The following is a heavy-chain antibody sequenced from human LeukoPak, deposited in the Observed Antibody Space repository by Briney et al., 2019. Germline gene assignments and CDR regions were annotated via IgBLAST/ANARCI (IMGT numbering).Heavy chain of an antibody. D-gene: IGHD4-17*01. Sequence: SETLSLTCTVSGGSINDIISYWGWFRQPPGKGLEWIGSISSSGSTFYNPSLTSRVAISVDTSKNHFSVKVTSVTAADTAMYYCARGQTTVWSPFDNWGQGTLVTVSS. CDR1: GGSINDIISY. V-gene: IGHV4-39*07. CDR3: ARGQTTVWSPFDN. J-gene: IGHJ4*02. CDR2: ISSSGST.